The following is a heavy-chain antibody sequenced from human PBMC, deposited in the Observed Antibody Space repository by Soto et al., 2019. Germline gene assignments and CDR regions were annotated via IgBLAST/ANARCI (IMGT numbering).Heavy chain of an antibody. J-gene: IGHJ5*02. V-gene: IGHV4-34*01. CDR3: ARGLGGGSCLFDP. Sequence: QVQLQQWGAGLLKPSETLSLTCAVYGGSFSGYYWSWIRQPLGKGLEWIGEINHSGSTNYNPSLKSRVTISVDTSKNQSSLKLSSVTAADTAVYYCARGLGGGSCLFDPWGQGTLVTVSS. CDR2: INHSGST. CDR1: GGSFSGYY. D-gene: IGHD2-15*01.